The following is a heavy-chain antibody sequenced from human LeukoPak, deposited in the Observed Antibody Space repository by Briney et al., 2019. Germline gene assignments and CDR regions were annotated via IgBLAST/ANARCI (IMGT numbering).Heavy chain of an antibody. Sequence: GRSLRLSCAASGFTFSSYAMHWVRQAPGKGLEWVAVISYDGSNKYYADSVKGRFTISRDNSKNTLYLQMNSLRGEDTAVYYCVRGDIRLPRSTPDCWGQGTLVTVSS. V-gene: IGHV3-30-3*01. D-gene: IGHD3-10*01. CDR3: VRGDIRLPRSTPDC. J-gene: IGHJ4*02. CDR2: ISYDGSNK. CDR1: GFTFSSYA.